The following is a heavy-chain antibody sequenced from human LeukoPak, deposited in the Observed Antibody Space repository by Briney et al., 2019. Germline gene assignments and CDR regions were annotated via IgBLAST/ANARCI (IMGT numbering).Heavy chain of an antibody. J-gene: IGHJ4*02. Sequence: PSETLSLTCTVSGGSISSSSYYWGWIRQPPGKGLEWIGSIYYSGSTYYNPSLKSRVTISVDTSKNQFSLKLSSVTAADTAVYYCARDIAARRGHFDYWGQGTLVTVSS. CDR1: GGSISSSSYY. CDR2: IYYSGST. V-gene: IGHV4-39*02. CDR3: ARDIAARRGHFDY. D-gene: IGHD6-6*01.